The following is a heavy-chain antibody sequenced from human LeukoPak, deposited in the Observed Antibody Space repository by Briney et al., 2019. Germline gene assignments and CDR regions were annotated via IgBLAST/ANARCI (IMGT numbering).Heavy chain of an antibody. CDR1: GFTFSSYG. D-gene: IGHD6-13*01. Sequence: GGSLRLSCAASGFTFSSYGMHWVRQAPGKGLEWVSAISGSGGSTYYADSVKGRFTISRDNSKNTLYLQMNSLRAEDTAVYYCAKGSWDWFDPWGQGTLVTVSS. CDR3: AKGSWDWFDP. CDR2: ISGSGGST. V-gene: IGHV3-23*01. J-gene: IGHJ5*02.